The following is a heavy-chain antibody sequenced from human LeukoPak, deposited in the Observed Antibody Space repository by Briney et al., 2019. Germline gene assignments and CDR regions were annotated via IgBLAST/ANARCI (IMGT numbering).Heavy chain of an antibody. J-gene: IGHJ4*02. V-gene: IGHV1-69*13. CDR3: AREKGIAAAGTFDY. Sequence: SVKVSCKASGGTFSSYAISWVRQAPGQGLEWMGGIIPIFGTANYAQKFQGRVTITADESTGTAYMGLSSLRSEDTAVYYCAREKGIAAAGTFDYWGQGTLVTVSS. CDR1: GGTFSSYA. CDR2: IIPIFGTA. D-gene: IGHD6-13*01.